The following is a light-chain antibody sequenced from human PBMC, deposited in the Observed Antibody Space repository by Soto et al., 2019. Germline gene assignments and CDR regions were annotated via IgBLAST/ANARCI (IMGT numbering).Light chain of an antibody. Sequence: DIVMTQTPLSSPVTLGQPASISCRSSQSLVHSDGNTYLSWLQQRPGQPPRSNRFSGVPDRFSGSGAGTDFTLKISRVEAEDVGVYYCTQATHFPRTFGQGTKVEIK. CDR3: TQATHFPRT. CDR2: S. V-gene: IGKV2-24*01. CDR1: QSLVHSDGNTY. J-gene: IGKJ1*01.